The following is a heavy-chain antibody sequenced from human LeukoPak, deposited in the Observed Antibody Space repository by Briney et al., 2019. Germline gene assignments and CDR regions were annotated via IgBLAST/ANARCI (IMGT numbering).Heavy chain of an antibody. CDR2: SNEDGSTT. J-gene: IGHJ4*02. CDR1: GFTFSSNW. Sequence: GSLRLSCVASGFTFSSNWMHWVRPAPGKGLVWVSRSNEDGSTTNYADSVKGRFTISRDNAKNTLYLQMNSLTAEDTAVYYCVRDLGGRSGHWGQGTLVTVSS. CDR3: VRDLGGRSGH. V-gene: IGHV3-74*01. D-gene: IGHD1-26*01.